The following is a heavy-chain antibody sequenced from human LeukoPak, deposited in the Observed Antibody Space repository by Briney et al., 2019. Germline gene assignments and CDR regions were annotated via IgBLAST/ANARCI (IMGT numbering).Heavy chain of an antibody. CDR2: VHLDGRT. J-gene: IGHJ4*02. CDR3: AREGGFYRPLDY. D-gene: IGHD3-3*01. CDR1: GGSVTSTNR. Sequence: PSETLSLTCDVSGGSVTSTNRWTWVRQPPGKGLEWIGEVHLDGRTNYNPSLKSRLITSVDLPENHISLKLTSATAADTAVYYCAREGGFYRPLDYSGQGTLVTVSS. V-gene: IGHV4-4*02.